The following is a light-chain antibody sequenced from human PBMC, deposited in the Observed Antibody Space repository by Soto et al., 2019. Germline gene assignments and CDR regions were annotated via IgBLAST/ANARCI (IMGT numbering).Light chain of an antibody. CDR1: QSVSSN. Sequence: EIVMTQSPATLSVSPGQRATLSCRASQSVSSNLAWFQQKAGQAPRLLIYHASTRATGVPARFSGSGSGTDFTLTISSLQSEDFAVYYCQQYNNWPPWYTFGPGTKLEIK. CDR3: QQYNNWPPWYT. V-gene: IGKV3-15*01. CDR2: HAS. J-gene: IGKJ2*01.